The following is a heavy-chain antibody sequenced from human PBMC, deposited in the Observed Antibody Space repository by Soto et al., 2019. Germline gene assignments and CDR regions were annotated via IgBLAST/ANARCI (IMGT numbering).Heavy chain of an antibody. CDR1: GGTFSSYA. J-gene: IGHJ4*02. D-gene: IGHD5-18*01. CDR2: IIPIFGTA. V-gene: IGHV1-69*01. CDR3: ARDLYVGSEHSYGYWDY. Sequence: QVQLVQSGAEVQKPGSSVKVSCKASGGTFSSYAISWVRQAPGQGLEWMGGIIPIFGTANYAQKFQGRVTITADESTSTAYMELSSLRSEDTAVYYCARDLYVGSEHSYGYWDYWGQGTLVTVSS.